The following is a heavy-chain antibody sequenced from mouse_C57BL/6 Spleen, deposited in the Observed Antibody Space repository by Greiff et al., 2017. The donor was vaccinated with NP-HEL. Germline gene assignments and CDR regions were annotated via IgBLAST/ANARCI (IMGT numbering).Heavy chain of an antibody. CDR2: IYPGSGST. CDR1: GYTFTSYW. Sequence: QVQLKQPGAELVKPGASVKMSCKASGYTFTSYWITWVKQRPGQGLEWIGDIYPGSGSTNYNEKFKSKATLTVDTSSSTAYMQLSSLTSEDSAVYYCARSRDYYGSRDYWGQGTTLTVSS. D-gene: IGHD1-1*01. CDR3: ARSRDYYGSRDY. V-gene: IGHV1-55*01. J-gene: IGHJ2*01.